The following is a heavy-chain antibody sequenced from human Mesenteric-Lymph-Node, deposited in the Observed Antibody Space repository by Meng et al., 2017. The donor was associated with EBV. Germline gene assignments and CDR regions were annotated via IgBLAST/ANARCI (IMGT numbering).Heavy chain of an antibody. CDR3: AFSRLGDYFDS. Sequence: GPPPVDTHPPLPLTWHFFEILLSTNGVGVGRIRQPQGKALEWLALIYWDDDKRYSPSLKSRLTIAKDTSRDQVFLTLTDMDPVDTGTYYCAFSRLGDYFDSWGQGTLVTVSS. CDR1: EILLSTNGVG. CDR2: IYWDDDK. D-gene: IGHD3-10*01. J-gene: IGHJ4*02. V-gene: IGHV2-5*02.